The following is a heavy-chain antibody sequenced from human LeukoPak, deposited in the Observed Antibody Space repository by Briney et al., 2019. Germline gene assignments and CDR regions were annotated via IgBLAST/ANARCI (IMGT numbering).Heavy chain of an antibody. V-gene: IGHV4-59*06. CDR1: GGSISSYY. CDR3: ARGYYGSNWFDP. D-gene: IGHD3-10*01. CDR2: IYYSGST. J-gene: IGHJ5*02. Sequence: PSETLSLTCTVSGGSISSYYWSWIRQPPGKGLEWIGYIYYSGSTYYNPSLKSRVTISVDTSKNQFSLKLSSVTAADTAVYYCARGYYGSNWFDPWGQGTLVTVSS.